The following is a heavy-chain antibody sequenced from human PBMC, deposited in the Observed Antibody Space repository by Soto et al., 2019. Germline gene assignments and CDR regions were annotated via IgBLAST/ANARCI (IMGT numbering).Heavy chain of an antibody. D-gene: IGHD3-16*01. CDR3: AKLPLVMALLFDY. J-gene: IGHJ4*02. Sequence: PGGSLRLSCAASGFTFSNYVMSWVRQAPGKGLEWVSSISGSGDNTYYADSVKGRFTISRDNSKNTLFLQMNSLRAEDTAVYYCAKLPLVMALLFDYWGQGTLVTVSS. CDR2: ISGSGDNT. CDR1: GFTFSNYV. V-gene: IGHV3-23*01.